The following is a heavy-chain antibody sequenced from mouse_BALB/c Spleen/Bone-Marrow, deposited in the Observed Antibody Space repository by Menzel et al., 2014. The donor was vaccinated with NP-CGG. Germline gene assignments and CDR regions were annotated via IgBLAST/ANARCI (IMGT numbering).Heavy chain of an antibody. V-gene: IGHV14-3*02. Sequence: EVQVVESGAELVKPRASVKLSCTASGFNIKDTYMHWVKQRPEQGLEWIGRIDPANGNTKYDPKFQGKATITADTSSNTAYLQLSSLTSEDTAVYYCARYYYGFYFDYWGQGTTLTVSS. J-gene: IGHJ2*01. CDR2: IDPANGNT. CDR1: GFNIKDTY. CDR3: ARYYYGFYFDY. D-gene: IGHD1-1*01.